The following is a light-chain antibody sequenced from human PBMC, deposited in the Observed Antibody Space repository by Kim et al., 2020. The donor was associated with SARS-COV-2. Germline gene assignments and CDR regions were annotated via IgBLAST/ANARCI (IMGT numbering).Light chain of an antibody. Sequence: EIVMTQSPVTLSVSPGERATLSCRASQSVSTNVAWYQQKPGQAPRLLISGASTRATGVPARFSGSGSGTEFTLTISSLQSEDFAVYYCLQYNNWPPYTFGQGTKLEI. CDR2: GAS. CDR3: LQYNNWPPYT. V-gene: IGKV3-15*01. CDR1: QSVSTN. J-gene: IGKJ2*01.